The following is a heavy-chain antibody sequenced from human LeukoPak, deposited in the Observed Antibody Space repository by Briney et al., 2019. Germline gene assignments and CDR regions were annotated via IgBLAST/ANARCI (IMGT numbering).Heavy chain of an antibody. J-gene: IGHJ4*02. Sequence: SQSLSLAWTVSGGSISSGDYYWSWLHQPPGKGLEWLGYIYYSGSTYYNPSLKSRVTISVDTSTTQFSLWLSSVTAADTAVYYCAARAGTTGATNFDYWGQGTPVTVSS. D-gene: IGHD1-1*01. CDR2: IYYSGST. V-gene: IGHV4-30-4*08. CDR3: AARAGTTGATNFDY. CDR1: GGSISSGDYY.